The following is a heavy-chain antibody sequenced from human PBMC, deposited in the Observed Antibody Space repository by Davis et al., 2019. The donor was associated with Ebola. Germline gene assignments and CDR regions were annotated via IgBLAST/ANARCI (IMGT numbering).Heavy chain of an antibody. CDR2: INPSGGTT. V-gene: IGHV1-46*01. CDR1: GYTFTNYD. D-gene: IGHD3-10*01. CDR3: VRDLRGWGDFDY. J-gene: IGHJ4*02. Sequence: AASVKVSCKASGYTFTNYDINWVRQAPGQGLEWMGIINPSGGTTTYAQKFQGRVTMTRDTSTNTLYMELSSLTSGDTAVYYCVRDLRGWGDFDYWGQGTLVTVSS.